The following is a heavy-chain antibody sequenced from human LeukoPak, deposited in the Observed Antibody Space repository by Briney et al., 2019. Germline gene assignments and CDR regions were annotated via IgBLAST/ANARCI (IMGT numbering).Heavy chain of an antibody. CDR2: INHSGST. CDR1: GGSFSGYY. V-gene: IGHV4-34*01. CDR3: AREWELLWYFDY. J-gene: IGHJ4*02. D-gene: IGHD1-26*01. Sequence: SETLSLTCAVYGGSFSGYYWSWIRQPPGKGLEWIGEINHSGSTNYNPSLKSRVTISVDTSKNQFSLKLSSVTAADPAVYYCAREWELLWYFDYWGQGTLVTVSS.